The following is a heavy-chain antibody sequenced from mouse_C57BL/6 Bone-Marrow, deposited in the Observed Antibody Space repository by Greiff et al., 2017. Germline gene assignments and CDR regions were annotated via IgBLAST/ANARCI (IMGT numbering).Heavy chain of an antibody. Sequence: QVHVKQPGAELVKPGASVKLSCKASGYTFTSYWMHWVKQRPGQGLEWIGMIHPNSGSTNYNEKFKSKATLTVDKSSSTAYMQLSSLTSEDSAVYYCADDGYYAVGFAYWGQGTLVTVSA. J-gene: IGHJ3*01. CDR1: GYTFTSYW. D-gene: IGHD2-3*01. CDR3: ADDGYYAVGFAY. V-gene: IGHV1-64*01. CDR2: IHPNSGST.